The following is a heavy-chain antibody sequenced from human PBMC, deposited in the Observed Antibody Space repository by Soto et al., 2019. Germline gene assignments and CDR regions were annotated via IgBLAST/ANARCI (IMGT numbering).Heavy chain of an antibody. J-gene: IGHJ4*02. V-gene: IGHV1-69*01. CDR1: GGTFSRHS. CDR3: ARGGGYETSDYYYAY. CDR2: IIPIFGRA. D-gene: IGHD3-22*01. Sequence: QVQLVQSGAEVRKPGSSVKVSCKASGGTFSRHSVSWVRQAPGQGLEWMGGIIPIFGRAKYAQKFQGRVTISADESTSTVYMELSSLRSEDTAIYDCARGGGYETSDYYYAYWGQGTLVIVSS.